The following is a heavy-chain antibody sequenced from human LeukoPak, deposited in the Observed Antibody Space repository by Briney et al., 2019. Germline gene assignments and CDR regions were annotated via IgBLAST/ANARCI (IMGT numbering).Heavy chain of an antibody. Sequence: GGSLRLSCAASGFTFSSYAMHWVRQAPGKGLEWVAVISYDGSNKYYADSVKGRFTISRDNSKNTLYLQMNSLRAEDTAVYYCARALRVWTLFDGADYWGQGTLVTVSS. D-gene: IGHD4/OR15-4a*01. V-gene: IGHV3-30-3*01. CDR2: ISYDGSNK. CDR1: GFTFSSYA. CDR3: ARALRVWTLFDGADY. J-gene: IGHJ4*02.